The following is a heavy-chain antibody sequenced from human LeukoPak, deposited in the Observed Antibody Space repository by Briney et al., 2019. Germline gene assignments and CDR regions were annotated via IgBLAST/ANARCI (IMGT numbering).Heavy chain of an antibody. Sequence: GGSVRLSCAASGFTFSNYWMSWARQAPGKGLEWVGVISYDGSNKYYGDSAKGRFTITRDNSKNTLYVQMNSLRVEDTAVYYCARNPGRTLVVVTAVDYWGEGTVDPVSS. V-gene: IGHV3-30*03. CDR2: ISYDGSNK. J-gene: IGHJ4*02. CDR3: ARNPGRTLVVVTAVDY. D-gene: IGHD2-21*02. CDR1: GFTFSNYW.